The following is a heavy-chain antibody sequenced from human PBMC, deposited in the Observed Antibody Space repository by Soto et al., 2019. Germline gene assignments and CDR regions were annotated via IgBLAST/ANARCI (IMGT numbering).Heavy chain of an antibody. D-gene: IGHD2-15*01. CDR3: ARDDIGAPNAFDM. J-gene: IGHJ3*02. V-gene: IGHV3-33*05. CDR2: IINDGSEK. CDR1: GFRFASYG. Sequence: GGSLRLSCVASGFRFASYGFHWVRQAPGKGLEWVAVIINDGSEKNHAVSVKDRFTISRDNSKNTLYLQMDSLRAGDTALYYCARDDIGAPNAFDMWGQGTMVTVSS.